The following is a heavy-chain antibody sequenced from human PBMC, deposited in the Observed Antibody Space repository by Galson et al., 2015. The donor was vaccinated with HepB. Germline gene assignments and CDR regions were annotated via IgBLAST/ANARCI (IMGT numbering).Heavy chain of an antibody. Sequence: SLRLSCAASGFAFSNYAVSWVRQAPGKGLEWVSAISGSSVSTYYADSVKGRFTISRDNSKNTLYLQMNSLRAEDTAVYYCAKDRLHYYDPTPDYFDSWGQGTLVTVSS. D-gene: IGHD3-22*01. V-gene: IGHV3-23*01. J-gene: IGHJ4*02. CDR3: AKDRLHYYDPTPDYFDS. CDR1: GFAFSNYA. CDR2: ISGSSVST.